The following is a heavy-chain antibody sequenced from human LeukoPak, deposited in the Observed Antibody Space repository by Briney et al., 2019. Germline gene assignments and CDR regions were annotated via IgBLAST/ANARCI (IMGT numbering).Heavy chain of an antibody. Sequence: VGSLRLSCAASEFTVSGNYMSWVRQAPGKGLEWVSVIDSGGSTYYVDSVKGRFTLSRDNSKNTLYLQMNSLRTEDTAVYYCARALYYRSGAYYYYYMDVWGKGTTVTVSS. D-gene: IGHD3-10*01. CDR1: EFTVSGNY. CDR2: IDSGGST. J-gene: IGHJ6*03. V-gene: IGHV3-66*02. CDR3: ARALYYRSGAYYYYYMDV.